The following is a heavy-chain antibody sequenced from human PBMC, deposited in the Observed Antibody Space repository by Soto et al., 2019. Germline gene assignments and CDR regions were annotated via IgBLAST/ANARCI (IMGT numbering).Heavy chain of an antibody. CDR1: GFTFSSYW. J-gene: IGHJ4*02. CDR2: INSDGSST. D-gene: IGHD1-26*01. Sequence: VGSLRLSCAASGFTFSSYWMHWVRQAPGKGLVWVSRINSDGSSTNYADFVKGRFTISRDNAKNTLYLQMNSLRVEDTAVYYCSRVGGSTWHWGQGTLVTVSS. CDR3: SRVGGSTWH. V-gene: IGHV3-74*01.